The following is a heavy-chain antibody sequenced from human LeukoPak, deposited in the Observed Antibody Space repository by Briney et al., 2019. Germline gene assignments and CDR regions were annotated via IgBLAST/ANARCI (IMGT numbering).Heavy chain of an antibody. CDR2: LSYDGSNK. J-gene: IGHJ4*02. CDR3: AKDEQWLALGYYFDS. D-gene: IGHD6-19*01. CDR1: GFTFSSYG. V-gene: IGHV3-30*18. Sequence: GGSLRLSCAASGFTFSSYGMHWVRQAPGKGLEWVTVLSYDGSNKYYTDSVKGRFTISRDNSKNTVYLQMNSLRTDDTAVYFCAKDEQWLALGYYFDSWGQGTLVTVSS.